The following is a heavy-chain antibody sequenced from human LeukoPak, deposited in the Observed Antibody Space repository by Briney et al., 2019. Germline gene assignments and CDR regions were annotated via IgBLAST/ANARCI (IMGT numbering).Heavy chain of an antibody. CDR1: GGSISSYY. J-gene: IGHJ3*02. CDR2: IYTSGST. Sequence: PSETLSRTCTVYGGSISSYYWSWIRQPAGKGLEWIRRIYTSGSTNYNPSLKRRVTMSVDTAKNQFSLKLSSVTAADTAVYYCARDPAGRTYYDFWSGRDRGAFDIWGQGTMVTVSS. CDR3: ARDPAGRTYYDFWSGRDRGAFDI. V-gene: IGHV4-4*07. D-gene: IGHD3-3*01.